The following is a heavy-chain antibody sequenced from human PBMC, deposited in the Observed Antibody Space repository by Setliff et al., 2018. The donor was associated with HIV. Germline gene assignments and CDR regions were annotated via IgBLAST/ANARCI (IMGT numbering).Heavy chain of an antibody. D-gene: IGHD6-13*01. Sequence: VASVKVSCKASGYTFTNYALHWVRQAPGQRLEWMGWINAGNGDTKSSQKFQGRVTITRDTSASTAYMELSSLRSEDTGVYYCAIGSSNWPHRPNNYYFDYWGQGTPVTVSS. CDR1: GYTFTNYA. CDR3: AIGSSNWPHRPNNYYFDY. J-gene: IGHJ4*02. V-gene: IGHV1-3*01. CDR2: INAGNGDT.